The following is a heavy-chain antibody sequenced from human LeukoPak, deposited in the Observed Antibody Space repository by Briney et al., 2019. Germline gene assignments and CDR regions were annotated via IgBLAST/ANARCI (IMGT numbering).Heavy chain of an antibody. CDR1: GFTFNTYW. Sequence: GGSLRLSCAASGFTFNTYWMSWVRQAPGKGLEWLANIKEDGTRDYYVESVKGRFTISKDNAKTSLYLQLSSLRAEDTAVYYCARDTKGGYFDLWGQETLVTVSS. V-gene: IGHV3-7*01. CDR3: ARDTKGGYFDL. CDR2: IKEDGTRD. J-gene: IGHJ4*02.